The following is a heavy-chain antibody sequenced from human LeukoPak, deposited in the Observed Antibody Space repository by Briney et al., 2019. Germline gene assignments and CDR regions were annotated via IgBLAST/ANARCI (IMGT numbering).Heavy chain of an antibody. Sequence: GGSLRLSCAVSGFTVSSNYMNWVRQAPGKGLEWVSVIYSDDNTDYADSVKGRFTVSREYSKNTLYLQMNSLRAEDTAVYYCARVVQDSYDAFDIWGQGTMVTVSS. CDR1: GFTVSSNY. V-gene: IGHV3-53*01. CDR3: ARVVQDSYDAFDI. J-gene: IGHJ3*02. CDR2: IYSDDNT. D-gene: IGHD1-1*01.